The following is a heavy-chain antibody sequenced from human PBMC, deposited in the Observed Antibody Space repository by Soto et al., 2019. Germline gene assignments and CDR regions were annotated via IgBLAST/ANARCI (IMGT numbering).Heavy chain of an antibody. V-gene: IGHV3-30-3*01. J-gene: IGHJ4*02. CDR3: ADFDY. Sequence: PGGSLRLSCAASGFTFSSYAMHWVRQAPGKGLEWVAVISYDGSNKYYADSVKGRFTISRDNSENTLYLQMNSLRAEDTAVYYCADFDYWGQGTLVTAPQ. CDR2: ISYDGSNK. CDR1: GFTFSSYA.